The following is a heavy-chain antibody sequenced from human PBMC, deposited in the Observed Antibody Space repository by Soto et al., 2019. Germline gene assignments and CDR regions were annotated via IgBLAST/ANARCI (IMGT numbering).Heavy chain of an antibody. CDR3: ANNWNYGADAFDI. J-gene: IGHJ3*02. Sequence: TPTLARTVSGGTISSGGYYSSWIRQHPGKGLEWIGYIYYSGSTYYNPSLKSRVTISVDTSKNQFSLKLSSVTAADTAVYYCANNWNYGADAFDISCKGRSFTVSS. CDR1: GGTISSGGYY. D-gene: IGHD1-7*01. V-gene: IGHV4-31*03. CDR2: IYYSGST.